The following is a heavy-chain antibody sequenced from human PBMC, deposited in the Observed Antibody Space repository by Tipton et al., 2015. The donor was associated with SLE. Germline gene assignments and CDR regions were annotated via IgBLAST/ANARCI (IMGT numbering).Heavy chain of an antibody. V-gene: IGHV4-34*01. CDR1: GGSFSGYY. J-gene: IGHJ3*02. CDR2: INHSGST. Sequence: TLSLTCAVYGGSFSGYYWSWIRQPPGKGLEWIGEINHSGSTNYNPSLKSRVTISVGTSKNQFSLKLSSVTAADTAVYYCAREPAPNWAYDAFDIWGQGTVVTVSS. CDR3: AREPAPNWAYDAFDI. D-gene: IGHD7-27*01.